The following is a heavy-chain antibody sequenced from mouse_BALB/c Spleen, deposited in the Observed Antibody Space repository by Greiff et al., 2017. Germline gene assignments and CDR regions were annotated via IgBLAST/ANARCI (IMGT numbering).Heavy chain of an antibody. Sequence: VQLQQPGAELVRPGASVKLSCKASGYSFTSYYMHWVKQSHGKSLEWIGYIDPFNGGTSYNQKFKGKATLTVDKSSSTAYMHLSSLTSEDSAVYYCAMGFDYWGQGTTLTVSS. CDR1: GYSFTSYY. V-gene: IGHV1S135*01. CDR3: AMGFDY. J-gene: IGHJ2*01. CDR2: IDPFNGGT.